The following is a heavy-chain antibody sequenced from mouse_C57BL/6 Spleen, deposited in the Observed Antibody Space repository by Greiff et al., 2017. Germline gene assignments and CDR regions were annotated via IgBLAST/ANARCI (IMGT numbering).Heavy chain of an antibody. CDR2: IHPNSGST. J-gene: IGHJ4*01. D-gene: IGHD2-4*01. V-gene: IGHV1-64*01. CDR1: GYTFTSYW. CDR3: AGGYDYDEGGSMDY. Sequence: QVQLQQPGAELVKPGASVKLSCKASGYTFTSYWMHWVKQRPGQGLEWIGMIHPNSGSTNYNEKFKSKATLTVDKSSSTAYMQLSSLTSEDSAVYYCAGGYDYDEGGSMDYWGQGTSVTVSS.